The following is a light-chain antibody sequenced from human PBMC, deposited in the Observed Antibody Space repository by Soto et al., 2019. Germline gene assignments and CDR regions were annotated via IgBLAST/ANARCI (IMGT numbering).Light chain of an antibody. Sequence: QSALTQPASVSGSPGQSITISCTGTSSDVGAYDFVSWYQHYPGKAPKLVTFDVTHRPPGISDRFSGSKSANTASLTISGLQAEDEAVYYFSSYTTRSTLVFGGGTKLTVL. V-gene: IGLV2-14*01. J-gene: IGLJ2*01. CDR3: SSYTTRSTLV. CDR2: DVT. CDR1: SSDVGAYDF.